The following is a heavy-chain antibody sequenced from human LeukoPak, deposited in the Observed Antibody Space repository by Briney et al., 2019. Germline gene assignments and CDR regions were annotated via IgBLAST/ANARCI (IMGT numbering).Heavy chain of an antibody. J-gene: IGHJ4*02. CDR2: IIPILGIA. V-gene: IGHV1-69*04. CDR3: ACQYCGGDCYNFDY. CDR1: GGTFSSCV. Sequence: GASVKVSCKASGGTFSSCVISWVRQAPGQGLEWMGRIIPILGIANYAQKFQGRVTITADKSTSTVYMELSSLRSEDTAVYYCACQYCGGDCYNFDYWGQGTLVTVSS. D-gene: IGHD2-21*02.